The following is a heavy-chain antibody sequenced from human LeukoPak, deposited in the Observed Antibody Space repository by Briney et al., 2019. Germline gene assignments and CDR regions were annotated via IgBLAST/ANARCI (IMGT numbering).Heavy chain of an antibody. CDR3: ASGRIAAAFD. CDR1: GFTVSSNY. Sequence: PGGSLRLSCAASGFTVSSNYMSWVRQAPGKGLEWVSVIYSGGTTYYADSMKGRFTISRDNSKNTLYLQMNSLRGEDTAVYYCASGRIAAAFDWGQGTLVTVSS. CDR2: IYSGGTT. J-gene: IGHJ4*02. D-gene: IGHD6-13*01. V-gene: IGHV3-53*01.